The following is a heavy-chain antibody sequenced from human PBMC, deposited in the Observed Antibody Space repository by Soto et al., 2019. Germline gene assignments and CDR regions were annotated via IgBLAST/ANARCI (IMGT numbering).Heavy chain of an antibody. D-gene: IGHD4-4*01. J-gene: IGHJ4*02. CDR2: IDAGNGNT. Sequence: GASVKVSCKASGYTFTSYAMHWVRQAPGQRLEWMGWIDAGNGNTKYSQKFQGRVTITRDTSASTAYMELSSLRSEDTAVYYCARFGYSNYVTAFDYWGQGTLVTVSS. CDR3: ARFGYSNYVTAFDY. CDR1: GYTFTSYA. V-gene: IGHV1-3*01.